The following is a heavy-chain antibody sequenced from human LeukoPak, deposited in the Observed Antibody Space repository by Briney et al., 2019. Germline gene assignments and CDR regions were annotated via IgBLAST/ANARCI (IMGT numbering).Heavy chain of an antibody. CDR1: GYTFTSYD. D-gene: IGHD3-10*01. J-gene: IGHJ6*02. CDR3: ARDRYYGLGSHPEGGGMDV. CDR2: IIVRDGNT. V-gene: IGHV1-18*01. Sequence: ASVKVSCKASGYTFTSYDINWVRQAPGQGLEWMGWIIVRDGNTEYAQKFQDRVTMTTDTSTTTAYMELTSLRSDDTAMYYCARDRYYGLGSHPEGGGMDVWGQGTTVTVSS.